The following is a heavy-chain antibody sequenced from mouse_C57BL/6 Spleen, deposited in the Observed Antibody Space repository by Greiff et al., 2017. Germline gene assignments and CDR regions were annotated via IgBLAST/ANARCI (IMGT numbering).Heavy chain of an antibody. CDR1: GYTFTDYE. D-gene: IGHD2-3*01. V-gene: IGHV1-15*01. CDR2: IDPETGGT. Sequence: QVQLQQSGAELVRPGASVTLSCKASGYTFTDYEMHWVKQTPVHGLEWIGAIDPETGGTAYNQKFKGKAILTADKSSSTAYMELRSLTSEDSAVYYCTRSKDGYHWYFDVGGTGTTVTVTS. J-gene: IGHJ1*03. CDR3: TRSKDGYHWYFDV.